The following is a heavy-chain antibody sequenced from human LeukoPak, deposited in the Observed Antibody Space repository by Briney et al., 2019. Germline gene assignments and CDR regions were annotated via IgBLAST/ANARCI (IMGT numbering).Heavy chain of an antibody. Sequence: SETLSLTCTVSGVSISSSNSYWGWIRQPPGKGLEWIGSIYYSGNTYYNASLKSQVSISVDTSKNQFSLKLNSVTAADTAVYYCASFYCSGGGCYQYFSYYYMDVWGKGTTVTISS. V-gene: IGHV4-39*01. CDR2: IYYSGNT. J-gene: IGHJ6*03. CDR3: ASFYCSGGGCYQYFSYYYMDV. CDR1: GVSISSSNSY. D-gene: IGHD2-15*01.